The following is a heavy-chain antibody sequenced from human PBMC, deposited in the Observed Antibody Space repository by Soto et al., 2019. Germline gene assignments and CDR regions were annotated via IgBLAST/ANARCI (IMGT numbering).Heavy chain of an antibody. CDR2: INGDGTHT. Sequence: EVQLVESGGSLVQPGGSLRLSCAASGFTFSHYWMHWVRQVPGKGLLWVSRINGDGTHTSYADFVKGRFTISRDNAKNTLLLQMNSLSADDTAVYYCARDFTTAETPGDDFDYWGQGTLLTVSS. D-gene: IGHD4-17*01. V-gene: IGHV3-74*01. CDR1: GFTFSHYW. J-gene: IGHJ4*02. CDR3: ARDFTTAETPGDDFDY.